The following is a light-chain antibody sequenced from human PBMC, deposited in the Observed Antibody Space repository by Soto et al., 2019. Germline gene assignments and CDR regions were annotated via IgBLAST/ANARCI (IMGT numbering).Light chain of an antibody. CDR2: GNT. J-gene: IGLJ1*01. Sequence: QSVLTQPPSVSGAPGQRVTISCTGSSSNIGSTYDVQWYQQLPGTAPKLLIHGNTDRPSGVPDRFSGSKSGTSASLAITGLQADDEADYYCCSYAGSSTFVFGTGTKVTVL. CDR1: SSNIGSTYD. CDR3: CSYAGSSTFV. V-gene: IGLV1-40*01.